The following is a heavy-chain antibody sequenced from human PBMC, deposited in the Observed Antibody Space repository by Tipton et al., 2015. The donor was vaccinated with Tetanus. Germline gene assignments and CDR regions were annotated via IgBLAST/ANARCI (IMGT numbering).Heavy chain of an antibody. CDR2: MFYGGSP. V-gene: IGHV4-61*01. Sequence: TLSLTCIVSGGSVSSGSYYWSWIRQRPGKGLEWIGYMFYGGSPKYSPSLKSRVTILVDKSKNQPSLKLRSVTAADTAVYFCARDPYYNGGGYFDYWGQGTLVTVSS. J-gene: IGHJ4*02. D-gene: IGHD3-10*01. CDR1: GGSVSSGSYY. CDR3: ARDPYYNGGGYFDY.